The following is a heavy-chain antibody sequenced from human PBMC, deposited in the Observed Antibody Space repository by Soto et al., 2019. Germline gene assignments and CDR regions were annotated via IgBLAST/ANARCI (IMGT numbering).Heavy chain of an antibody. J-gene: IGHJ4*02. V-gene: IGHV1-18*01. CDR1: GYTFTSYA. CDR2: ISAYNGNT. Sequence: ASVKVSCKASGYTFTSYAMHWVRQAPGQRLEWMGWISAYNGNTNYAQKLQGRVTMTTDTSTSTAYMELRSLRSDDTAVYYCARAYYYDSSGYYDYWGQGTLVTVSS. CDR3: ARAYYYDSSGYYDY. D-gene: IGHD3-22*01.